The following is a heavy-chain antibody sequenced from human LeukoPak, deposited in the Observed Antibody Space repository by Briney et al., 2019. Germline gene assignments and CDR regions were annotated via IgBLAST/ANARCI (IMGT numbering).Heavy chain of an antibody. CDR3: ARFLNSYSSWFDP. Sequence: ASVKVSCTASGYTFTSYDINWVRQATGQGLEWMGWMNPNSGNTGYAQKFQGRVTMTRNTSISTAYMELSSLRSEDTAVYYCARFLNSYSSWFDPWGQGTLVTVSS. J-gene: IGHJ5*02. CDR1: GYTFTSYD. V-gene: IGHV1-8*01. CDR2: MNPNSGNT. D-gene: IGHD6-13*01.